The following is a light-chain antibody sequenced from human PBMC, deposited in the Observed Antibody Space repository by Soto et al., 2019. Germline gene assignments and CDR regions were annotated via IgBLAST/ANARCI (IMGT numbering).Light chain of an antibody. J-gene: IGLJ2*01. CDR3: SSYTSSSVV. CDR2: DVS. Sequence: QSVLTQPASVSGSPGQSITISCTGTSSDVGGYNYVSWYQQHPGKAPKLMIYDVSNRPSGVSNRFSGSKSGNTASLTISGLQAEDEAAYHCSSYTSSSVVFGGGTQLTVL. CDR1: SSDVGGYNY. V-gene: IGLV2-14*01.